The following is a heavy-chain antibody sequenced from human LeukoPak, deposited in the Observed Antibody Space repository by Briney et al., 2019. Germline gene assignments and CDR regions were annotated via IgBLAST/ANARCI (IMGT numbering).Heavy chain of an antibody. J-gene: IGHJ5*02. CDR1: GFTFSSYA. Sequence: GRSLRLSCAASGFTFSSYAMHWVRQAPGKGLEWVALISYDGSNKYHADSVKGRFTISRDNAKNSLYLQMNSLRAEDTAVYYCASFLSSGYYQTWYDPWGQGTLVTVSS. CDR2: ISYDGSNK. V-gene: IGHV3-30*04. D-gene: IGHD3-22*01. CDR3: ASFLSSGYYQTWYDP.